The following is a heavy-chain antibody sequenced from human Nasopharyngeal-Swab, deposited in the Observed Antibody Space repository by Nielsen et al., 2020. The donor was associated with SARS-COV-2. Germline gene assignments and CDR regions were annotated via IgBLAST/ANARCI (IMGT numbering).Heavy chain of an antibody. D-gene: IGHD1-7*01. Sequence: GGSLRLSCAASGFTFSSYCMHWVRQAPGKGLVWVSRINSDGSSTRYADSVKGRFTISRDNAKNTLYLQMNSLRAEDTAVYYCERDPAITGTTFDPWGQGTLVTVSS. CDR3: ERDPAITGTTFDP. V-gene: IGHV3-74*01. CDR1: GFTFSSYC. CDR2: INSDGSST. J-gene: IGHJ5*02.